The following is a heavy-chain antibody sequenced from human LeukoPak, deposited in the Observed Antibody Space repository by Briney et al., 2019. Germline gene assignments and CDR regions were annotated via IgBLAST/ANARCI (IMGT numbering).Heavy chain of an antibody. D-gene: IGHD6-19*01. J-gene: IGHJ4*01. CDR2: ISYDGSNK. Sequence: GGSVRLSCAASGFTFSSYAMHWVRQAPGKGLEWVAVISYDGSNKYYADSVKGRFTISRDNSKNTLYLQMNSLRAEDTAVYYCAREAVAGDDYWGQATLVTVSS. CDR3: AREAVAGDDY. CDR1: GFTFSSYA. V-gene: IGHV3-30*04.